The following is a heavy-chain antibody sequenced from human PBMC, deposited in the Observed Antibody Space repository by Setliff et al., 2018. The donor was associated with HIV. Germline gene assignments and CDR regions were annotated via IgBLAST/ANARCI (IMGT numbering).Heavy chain of an antibody. CDR2: SRNKANSYTT. CDR1: GFTFSDHY. Sequence: PGGSLSLSCAASGFTFSDHYMDWVRQAPGKGLEWGGRSRNKANSYTTEYAASVKGRFTIARDDSKNSLYLQMNSLKAEDTAVYYCARGRLLWSGSYYYYDMDVGGKGTTVTVSS. V-gene: IGHV3-72*01. J-gene: IGHJ6*03. D-gene: IGHD3-10*01. CDR3: ARGRLLWSGSYYYYDMDV.